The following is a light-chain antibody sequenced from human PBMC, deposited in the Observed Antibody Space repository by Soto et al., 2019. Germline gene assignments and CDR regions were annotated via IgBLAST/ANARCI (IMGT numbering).Light chain of an antibody. CDR2: NTN. J-gene: IGLJ3*02. CDR1: SGSVSTSYY. Sequence: QTVVTQEPSFSVSPGRTVTLTCGLTSGSVSTSYYPSWYQQTPGQAPRTLIYNTNTRSSGVPDRFSGSILGNKAALPITGGPAHDASDYYCVLYMGSGLWVFGGGTTLTVL. V-gene: IGLV8-61*01. CDR3: VLYMGSGLWV.